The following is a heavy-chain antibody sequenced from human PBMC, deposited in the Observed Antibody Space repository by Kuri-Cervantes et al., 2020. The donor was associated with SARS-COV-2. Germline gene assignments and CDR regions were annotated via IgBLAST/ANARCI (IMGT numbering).Heavy chain of an antibody. D-gene: IGHD2-15*01. J-gene: IGHJ6*02. CDR1: VCTFSSYA. Sequence: SSVTVSCKASVCTFSSYAISWVRQAPGQGLEWMGGIIPIFGIANYAQKFQVRVTHPADKSTSTAYMGLSSLRSEDTAVYYCARRYCSGGSCFVGYYYYGMDIWGQGSKVTVSS. CDR2: IIPIFGIA. V-gene: IGHV1-69*10. CDR3: ARRYCSGGSCFVGYYYYGMDI.